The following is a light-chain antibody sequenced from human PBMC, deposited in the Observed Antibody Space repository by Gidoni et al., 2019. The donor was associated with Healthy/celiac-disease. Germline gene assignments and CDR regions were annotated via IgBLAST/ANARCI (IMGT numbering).Light chain of an antibody. V-gene: IGKV1-39*01. CDR2: AAS. Sequence: DIQMPQSPSSLSASVGDRVTITCRASQSISSYLNWYQQKPGKAPKLLIYAASSFQSGVPSRFSGSGSGTDFTLTISSLQPEDFATYYCQQSYSTPRTFGQGTKVEIK. CDR1: QSISSY. CDR3: QQSYSTPRT. J-gene: IGKJ1*01.